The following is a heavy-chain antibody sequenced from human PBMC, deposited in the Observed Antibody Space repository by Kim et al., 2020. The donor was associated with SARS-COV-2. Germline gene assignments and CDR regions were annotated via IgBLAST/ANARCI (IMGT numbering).Heavy chain of an antibody. CDR2: IFSSGST. Sequence: SETLSLTCTVSGGSVSSGLYWWSWIRPPPGKGLEWIGYIFSSGSTNFNPSLKSRVTLSLDTSENQFSLRLSPVTAADTAIYFGARYYGGYFDLWGRGTLVTVSS. J-gene: IGHJ2*01. V-gene: IGHV4-61*01. CDR1: GGSVSSGLYW. CDR3: ARYYGGYFDL. D-gene: IGHD4-17*01.